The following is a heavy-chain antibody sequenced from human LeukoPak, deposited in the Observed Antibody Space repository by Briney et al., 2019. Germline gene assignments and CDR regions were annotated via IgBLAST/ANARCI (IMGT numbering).Heavy chain of an antibody. CDR3: AKSGYNRFDY. J-gene: IGHJ4*02. CDR2: ISGSGVST. D-gene: IGHD5-24*01. V-gene: IGHV3-23*01. CDR1: GFTFSSYG. Sequence: GGTLRLSCAGSGFTFSSYGMSWVRQTPGKGLEWVSAISGSGVSTYYADSVKGRFTISRDNSKNTLYLQMNSLRAEDTAVYYCAKSGYNRFDYWGQGTLVTVSS.